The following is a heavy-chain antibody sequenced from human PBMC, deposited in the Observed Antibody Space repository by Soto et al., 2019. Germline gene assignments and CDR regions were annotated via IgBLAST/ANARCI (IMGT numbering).Heavy chain of an antibody. CDR1: GYTFTSYA. CDR3: ARAGVDIWDYSRPQRLYYYYYGMDV. Sequence: ASVTVSWKAAGYTFTSYAMHWVRQAPGQRLEWMGWINAGNGNTKYSQKFQGRVTITRDTSASTAYMELSSLRSEDTAVYYCARAGVDIWDYSRPQRLYYYYYGMDVWGQGTTVTVSS. V-gene: IGHV1-3*01. CDR2: INAGNGNT. D-gene: IGHD4-4*01. J-gene: IGHJ6*02.